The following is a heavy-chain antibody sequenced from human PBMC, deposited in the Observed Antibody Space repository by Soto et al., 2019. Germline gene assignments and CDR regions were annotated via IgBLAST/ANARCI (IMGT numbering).Heavy chain of an antibody. V-gene: IGHV1-3*01. J-gene: IGHJ5*02. CDR3: ARANAVAGSKYNWFDP. D-gene: IGHD6-19*01. Sequence: ASVTVSCKASGYTFTSYAMHWVRQAPGQRLEWMGWINAGNGNTKYSQKFQGRLTITRDTSASTAYMVLSSLRSEDTAVYYCARANAVAGSKYNWFDPWGQGSLVTVSS. CDR2: INAGNGNT. CDR1: GYTFTSYA.